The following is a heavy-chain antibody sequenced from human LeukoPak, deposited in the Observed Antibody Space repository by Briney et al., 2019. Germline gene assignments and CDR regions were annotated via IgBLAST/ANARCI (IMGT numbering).Heavy chain of an antibody. V-gene: IGHV5-51*01. D-gene: IGHD3-22*01. CDR1: GYSFTRYR. CDR2: VYPDDSDA. J-gene: IGHJ4*02. Sequence: GESLKISSKGSGYSFTRYRIGWVRQMPGKGLEGMGIVYPDDSDARYSPSFQGQVAISADKSISTAYLQWSSLKASDTAIYYCARRDISGYYHFDYWGQGTLVTVSS. CDR3: ARRDISGYYHFDY.